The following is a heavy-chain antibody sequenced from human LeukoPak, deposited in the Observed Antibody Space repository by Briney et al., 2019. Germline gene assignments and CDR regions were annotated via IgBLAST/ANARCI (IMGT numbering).Heavy chain of an antibody. D-gene: IGHD3-22*01. Sequence: PSETLSLTCAVSGGSISSSNWWSWVRQPPGKGLEWIGEIYHSGSTNYNPSLKSRVTISVDKSKNQFSLKLSSVTAADTAVYYCARDMKSYDSQIRRGWFDPWGQGTLVTVSS. CDR1: GGSISSSNW. CDR2: IYHSGST. V-gene: IGHV4-4*02. J-gene: IGHJ5*02. CDR3: ARDMKSYDSQIRRGWFDP.